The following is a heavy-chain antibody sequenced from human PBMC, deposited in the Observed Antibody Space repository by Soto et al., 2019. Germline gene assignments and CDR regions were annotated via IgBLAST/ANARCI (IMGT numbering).Heavy chain of an antibody. CDR1: GFTVSRNY. CDR3: ARNRGGYGDYALDY. Sequence: EVQLVESGGGLVQPGGSLRLSCAASGFTVSRNYMSWVRQAPGKGLAWVSVIYSGGSTYYADSVQGRFTLSRNNYKNTLYLQMNSLSAEDTAVYYCARNRGGYGDYALDYWGQGTLVTVSS. J-gene: IGHJ4*02. V-gene: IGHV3-53*04. CDR2: IYSGGST. D-gene: IGHD4-17*01.